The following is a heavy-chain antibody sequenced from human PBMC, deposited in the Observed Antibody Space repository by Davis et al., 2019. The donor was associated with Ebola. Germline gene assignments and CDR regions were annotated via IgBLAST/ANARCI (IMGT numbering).Heavy chain of an antibody. CDR1: GGTFSSYA. Sequence: SVKVSCKASGGTFSSYAISWVRQAPGQGLEWMGRIIPILGIANYAQKFQGRVTITADKSTSTAYMELSSLRSEDTAVYYCARGEGITGTTSGYYGMDVWGQGTTVTVSS. J-gene: IGHJ6*02. D-gene: IGHD1-7*01. CDR2: IIPILGIA. V-gene: IGHV1-69*04. CDR3: ARGEGITGTTSGYYGMDV.